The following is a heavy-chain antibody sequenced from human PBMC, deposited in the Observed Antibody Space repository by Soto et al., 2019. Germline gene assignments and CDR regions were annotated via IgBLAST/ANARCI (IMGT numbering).Heavy chain of an antibody. D-gene: IGHD6-19*01. Sequence: SVKVSCKASGYTFSGFYMHWVRQAPGQGLEWMGGIIPNIGTANYAQKFQGRVTMTADKSTSTAYMELSSLRSEDTAVYYCARDGAVAGDSNFDYWGQG. CDR2: IIPNIGTA. V-gene: IGHV1-69*06. CDR3: ARDGAVAGDSNFDY. J-gene: IGHJ4*02. CDR1: GYTFSGFY.